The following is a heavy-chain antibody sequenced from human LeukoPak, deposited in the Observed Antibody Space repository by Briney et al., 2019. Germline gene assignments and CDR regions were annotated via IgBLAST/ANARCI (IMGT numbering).Heavy chain of an antibody. V-gene: IGHV4-59*01. CDR2: IYYSGST. Sequence: SETLSLTCTVSGGSISSYYWSWIRQPPEKGLEWIGYIYYSGSTNYNPSLKSRVTISVDTSKNQFSLKLSSVTAADTAVYYCARTGEDGDLGYWDQGTLVTVSS. J-gene: IGHJ4*02. CDR1: GGSISSYY. D-gene: IGHD4-17*01. CDR3: ARTGEDGDLGY.